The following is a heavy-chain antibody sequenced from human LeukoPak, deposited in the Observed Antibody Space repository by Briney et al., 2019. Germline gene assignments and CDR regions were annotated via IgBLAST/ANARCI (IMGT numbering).Heavy chain of an antibody. D-gene: IGHD2-15*01. J-gene: IGHJ4*02. Sequence: SETLSLTCAVYGGSFSGYYWSWIRQPPGKGLEWIGEINHSGSTNYNPSLKSRVTISVDTSKNQFSLKLSSVTAADTAVCYCARGREDIVVVVAATLDYWGQGTLVTVSS. V-gene: IGHV4-34*01. CDR2: INHSGST. CDR1: GGSFSGYY. CDR3: ARGREDIVVVVAATLDY.